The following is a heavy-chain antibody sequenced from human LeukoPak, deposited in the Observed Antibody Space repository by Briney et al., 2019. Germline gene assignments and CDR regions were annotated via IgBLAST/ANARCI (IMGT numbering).Heavy chain of an antibody. D-gene: IGHD5-18*01. J-gene: IGHJ4*02. CDR1: GGSINNYY. CDR3: ARIVPYKYGYVDY. CDR2: IYYSGST. Sequence: SETLSLTCTVSGGSINNYYWIWIRQPPGKGLEWIGYIYYSGSTTYNPSLKGRVTISLDTSKNQFSLKLESVTAADTAVYYCARIVPYKYGYVDYWGQGTLVTVSS. V-gene: IGHV4-59*01.